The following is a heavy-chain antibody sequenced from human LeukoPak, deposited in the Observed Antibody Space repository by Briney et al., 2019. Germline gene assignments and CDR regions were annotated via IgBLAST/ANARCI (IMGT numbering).Heavy chain of an antibody. J-gene: IGHJ6*02. CDR3: ARGSGTITMVRGVFYGMDV. V-gene: IGHV1-69*13. D-gene: IGHD3-10*01. Sequence: SVKVSCKASGGIFSRFTISWVRQAPGQGFEWMGGIIPIFGTPNYAQKFQGRVTITADESTSTAYMELSSLRSEDTAVYYCARGSGTITMVRGVFYGMDVWGQGTTVTVSS. CDR1: GGIFSRFT. CDR2: IIPIFGTP.